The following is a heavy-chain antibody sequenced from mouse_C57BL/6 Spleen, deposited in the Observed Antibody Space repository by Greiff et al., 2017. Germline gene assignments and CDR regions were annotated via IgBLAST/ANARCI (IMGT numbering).Heavy chain of an antibody. D-gene: IGHD2-4*01. J-gene: IGHJ2*01. CDR3: ASKSYYDYDGADYFDY. CDR1: GYTFTGYW. Sequence: VQLQESGAELMKPGASVKLSCKATGYTFTGYWIEWVKQRPGNGLEWIGEILPGSGSTNYNEKFKGKATFSADTSSNTAYMQLSSLTTEDSAIYYCASKSYYDYDGADYFDYWGQGTTLTVSS. CDR2: ILPGSGST. V-gene: IGHV1-9*01.